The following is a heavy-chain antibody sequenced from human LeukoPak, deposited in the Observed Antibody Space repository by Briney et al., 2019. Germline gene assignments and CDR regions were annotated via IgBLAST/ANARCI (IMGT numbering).Heavy chain of an antibody. CDR3: AKSNGYGLIDI. V-gene: IGHV4-34*12. CDR2: IFYSGST. D-gene: IGHD3-22*01. Sequence: LETLSLTCAVYGGSFSGYYWGWVRQPPGKALEWIGNIFYSGSTYYSPSLKSRVTISLDTSRNQFSLKLNSVTAADTAVYYCAKSNGYGLIDIWGQGTMVTVSS. J-gene: IGHJ3*02. CDR1: GGSFSGYY.